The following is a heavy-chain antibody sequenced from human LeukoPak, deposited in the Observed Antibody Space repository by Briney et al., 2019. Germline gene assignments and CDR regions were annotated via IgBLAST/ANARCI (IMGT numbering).Heavy chain of an antibody. CDR3: AKDKSRGRWGYYDSSGYFDY. CDR1: GFTFDDYA. D-gene: IGHD3-22*01. CDR2: ISWNSGSI. Sequence: GGSLRLSCAASGFTFDDYAMHGVRQAPGKGLEGVSGISWNSGSIGYADSVKGGFTISRDNAKNSLYLQMNSLRADDTALYYCAKDKSRGRWGYYDSSGYFDYWGQGTLVTVSS. V-gene: IGHV3-9*01. J-gene: IGHJ4*02.